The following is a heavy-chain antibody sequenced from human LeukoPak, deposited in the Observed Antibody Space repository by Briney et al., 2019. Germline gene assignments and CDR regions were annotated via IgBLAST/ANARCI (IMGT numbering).Heavy chain of an antibody. J-gene: IGHJ2*01. CDR2: IHYSGII. CDR3: ARHQEVDFDL. Sequence: KPSETPSPTCTVSGGSISRGRYYWGWIPQPPGKGLEWIGSIHYSGIIYYNPSLKSRVTISVDTSKNHFSLKLSSVTAADTAVYYCARHQEVDFDLWGRGTLVTVSS. CDR1: GGSISRGRYY. V-gene: IGHV4-39*01.